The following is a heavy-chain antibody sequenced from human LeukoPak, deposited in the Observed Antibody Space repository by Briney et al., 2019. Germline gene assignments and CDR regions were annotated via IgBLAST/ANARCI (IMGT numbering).Heavy chain of an antibody. Sequence: SSETLSLTCTVSGGSISSSSYYWGWIRQPPGKGLEWIGSIYYSGSTYYNPSLKSRVTISVDTSKNQFSLKLSSVTAADTAVYYCARTSHKGYFDWLLYFDYWGQGTLVTVSS. CDR3: ARTSHKGYFDWLLYFDY. D-gene: IGHD3-9*01. J-gene: IGHJ4*02. CDR1: GGSISSSSYY. CDR2: IYYSGST. V-gene: IGHV4-39*01.